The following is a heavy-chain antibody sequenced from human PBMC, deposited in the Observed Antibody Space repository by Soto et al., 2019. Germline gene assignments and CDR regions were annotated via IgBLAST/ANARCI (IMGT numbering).Heavy chain of an antibody. CDR1: GFTFNTYA. CDR3: AKNGDFWSWGMDV. V-gene: IGHV3-23*01. D-gene: IGHD3-3*01. CDR2: ISESGDGT. Sequence: GGSLRLSCAASGFTFNTYAMTWVRQAPGKGLEWVSLISESGDGTYYADSVKGRFTISRDNSQRTLNLQMNSLRAEDTAVYYCAKNGDFWSWGMDVWGQGPTVTVYS. J-gene: IGHJ6*02.